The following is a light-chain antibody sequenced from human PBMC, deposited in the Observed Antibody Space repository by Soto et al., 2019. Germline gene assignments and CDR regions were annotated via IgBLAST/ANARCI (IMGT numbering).Light chain of an antibody. CDR1: QSVSIN. V-gene: IGKV3-15*01. J-gene: IGKJ4*01. CDR2: GAS. CDR3: QQYSNWPPVT. Sequence: EIVMTQSPATLSVSPGERATLSCRASQSVSINLAWYQQKPGQAPRLLIYGASTRATGFPARFSGSGSGTDFTLTINSLQSEDSAVYYCQQYSNWPPVTFGGGPKVYIK.